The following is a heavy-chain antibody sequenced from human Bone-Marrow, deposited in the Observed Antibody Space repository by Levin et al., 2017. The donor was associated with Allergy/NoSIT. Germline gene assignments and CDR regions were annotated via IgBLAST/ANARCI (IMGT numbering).Heavy chain of an antibody. CDR1: GGSISSSSYY. Sequence: PSETLSLTCTVSGGSISSSSYYWGWIRQPPGKGLEWIGSIYYSGSTYYNPSLKSRVTISVDTSKNQFSLKLSSVTAADTAVYYCARLRRRYGSGGSCYYYYYYMDVWGKGTTVTVSS. V-gene: IGHV4-39*01. D-gene: IGHD2-15*01. J-gene: IGHJ6*03. CDR3: ARLRRRYGSGGSCYYYYYYMDV. CDR2: IYYSGST.